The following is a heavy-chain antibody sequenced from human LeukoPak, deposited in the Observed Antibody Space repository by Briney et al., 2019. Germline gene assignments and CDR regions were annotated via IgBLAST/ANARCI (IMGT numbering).Heavy chain of an antibody. Sequence: QTGGSLRLSCAASGFTFSTYAMHWVRQAPGKGLEWVAAISDDGPNKRYAYSMKGRFTISRDNSKNTLYLQMNSLRAEDTAVYYCARGVRIAVAGYIDYWGQGTLVTVSS. CDR1: GFTFSTYA. D-gene: IGHD6-19*01. J-gene: IGHJ4*02. CDR2: ISDDGPNK. V-gene: IGHV3-30*04. CDR3: ARGVRIAVAGYIDY.